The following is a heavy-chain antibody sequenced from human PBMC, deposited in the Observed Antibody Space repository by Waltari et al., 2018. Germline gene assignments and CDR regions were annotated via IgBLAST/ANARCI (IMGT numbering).Heavy chain of an antibody. J-gene: IGHJ3*02. Sequence: QWQLQESGPGLVKPSETLSLTCAVSGYSISSGYYWGWIRQPPGKGLEWIGSIYHSGSTYYNPSLKSRVTISVDTSKNQFSLKLSSVTAADTAVYYCARAPRDDAFDIWGQGTMVTVSS. CDR1: GYSISSGYY. V-gene: IGHV4-38-2*01. CDR3: ARAPRDDAFDI. CDR2: IYHSGST.